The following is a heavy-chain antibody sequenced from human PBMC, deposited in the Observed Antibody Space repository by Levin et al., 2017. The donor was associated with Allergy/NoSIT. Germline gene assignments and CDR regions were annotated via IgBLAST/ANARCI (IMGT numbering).Heavy chain of an antibody. D-gene: IGHD6-19*01. V-gene: IGHV4-31*03. CDR2: IHYTGIT. CDR1: GGYIRSGDYY. Sequence: SQTLSLPCTVSGGYIRSGDYYWSWIRQLPGKGLEWIGYIHYTGITYYNPSLKSRAMISVDTSTNQFSLKLTSVTAADTAIYHCARARIGAVTGLFDGWGQGTLVTVSS. J-gene: IGHJ4*02. CDR3: ARARIGAVTGLFDG.